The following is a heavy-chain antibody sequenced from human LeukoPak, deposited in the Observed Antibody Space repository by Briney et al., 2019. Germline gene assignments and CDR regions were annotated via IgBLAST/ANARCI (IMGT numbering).Heavy chain of an antibody. D-gene: IGHD3-10*01. CDR2: IRYDGSNK. J-gene: IGHJ4*02. CDR3: AKDQYRYGSGSYSDY. Sequence: GGSLRLSCAASGFTFSSYGMHWVRQAPGKGLEWESFIRYDGSNKYYADSVKGRFTTSRDNSKNTLYLEMISLRAEDTAVYYCAKDQYRYGSGSYSDYWGQGTLVTVSS. V-gene: IGHV3-30*02. CDR1: GFTFSSYG.